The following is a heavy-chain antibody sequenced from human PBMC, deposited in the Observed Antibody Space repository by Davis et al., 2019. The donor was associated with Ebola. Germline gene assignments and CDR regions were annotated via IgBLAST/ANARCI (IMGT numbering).Heavy chain of an antibody. J-gene: IGHJ6*04. CDR1: GFTFSSYA. CDR2: ISSSSSYT. Sequence: GGSLKISCAASGFTFSSYAMSWIRQAPGKGLEWVSYISSSSSYTNYADSVKGRFTISRDNAKNSLYLQMNSLRAEDTAVYYCARVRGYSYGYGPTVIYYYYGMDVWGKGTTVTVSS. D-gene: IGHD5-18*01. V-gene: IGHV3-11*06. CDR3: ARVRGYSYGYGPTVIYYYYGMDV.